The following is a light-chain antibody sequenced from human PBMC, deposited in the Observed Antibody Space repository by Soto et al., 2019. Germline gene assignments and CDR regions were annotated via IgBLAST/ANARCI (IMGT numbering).Light chain of an antibody. CDR1: QSVSSNY. V-gene: IGKV3-20*01. CDR2: IAS. J-gene: IGKJ1*01. Sequence: EIVLTQSPDTLSLSPGERATLSCRASQSVSSNYLAWYQQKTGQTPRLLIYIASTRAPGIPHRFRGSGSGTHFTLTISRLEPEDFAVYYCQQYDSSPWTFGQGTQVEIK. CDR3: QQYDSSPWT.